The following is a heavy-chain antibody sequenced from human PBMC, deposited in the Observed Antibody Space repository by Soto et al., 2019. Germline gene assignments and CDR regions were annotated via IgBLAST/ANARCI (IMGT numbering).Heavy chain of an antibody. Sequence: SEKVSCKTSGFTFSKSSVQWMRQARGQRLEWIGWVVVGSDNKRYAQNFQDRVTITRDMSTSTSYMELSSLTCEDTAVYFCAAEIDDYADFNLWGQGTPVTVS. V-gene: IGHV1-58*01. D-gene: IGHD4-17*01. CDR3: AAEIDDYADFNL. J-gene: IGHJ5*02. CDR2: VVVGSDNK. CDR1: GFTFSKSS.